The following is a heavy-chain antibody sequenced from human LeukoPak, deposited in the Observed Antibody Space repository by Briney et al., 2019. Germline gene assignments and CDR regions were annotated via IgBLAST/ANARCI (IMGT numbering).Heavy chain of an antibody. CDR2: MNPNSGNT. CDR3: ARGVSVVVAAIEGWFDP. Sequence: ASVKVSRKASGYTFTSYDINWVRQATGQGLEWMGWMNPNSGNTGYAQKFQGRVTITRNTSISTAYMELSSLRSEDTAVYYCARGVSVVVAAIEGWFDPWGQGTLVTVSS. J-gene: IGHJ5*02. V-gene: IGHV1-8*03. D-gene: IGHD2-15*01. CDR1: GYTFTSYD.